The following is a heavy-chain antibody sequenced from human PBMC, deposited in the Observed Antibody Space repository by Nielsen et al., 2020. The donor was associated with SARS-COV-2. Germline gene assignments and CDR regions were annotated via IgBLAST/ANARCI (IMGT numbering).Heavy chain of an antibody. CDR1: GGSISSGGYY. Sequence: SETLSLTCTVSGGSISSGGYYWSWIRQHPGKGLEWIGYIYYSGSTYYNPSLKSRVTISVDTSKNQFSLKLSSVTAADTAVYYCAREIRGYSYGPRNNWFDPWGQGTLVTVSS. CDR2: IYYSGST. J-gene: IGHJ5*02. V-gene: IGHV4-31*03. CDR3: AREIRGYSYGPRNNWFDP. D-gene: IGHD5-18*01.